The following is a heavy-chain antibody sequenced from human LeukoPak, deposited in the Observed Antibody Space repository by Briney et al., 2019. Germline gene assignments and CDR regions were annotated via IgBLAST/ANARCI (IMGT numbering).Heavy chain of an antibody. CDR3: TRGPDYGKTGY. D-gene: IGHD4-17*01. V-gene: IGHV4-34*01. J-gene: IGHJ4*02. Sequence: KTSETLSLTCAVYGASFSGHYWSWIRQPPGKGLEWIGEINHSGITDCNPSLKSRVTMSIDTSKNQFSLKLTSVTAADTAVYYCTRGPDYGKTGYWGQGTLVTVSS. CDR1: GASFSGHY. CDR2: INHSGIT.